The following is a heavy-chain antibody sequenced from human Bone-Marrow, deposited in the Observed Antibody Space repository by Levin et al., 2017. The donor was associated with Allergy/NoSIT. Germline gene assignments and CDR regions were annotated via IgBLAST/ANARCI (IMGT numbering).Heavy chain of an antibody. Sequence: AGGSLRLSCAASGLTFSLYWMSWVRQAPGKGLEWVANIKKDGSEKYYLDSVKGRFTISRDNVKNSVYLQMNSLRAEDTAVYYCARVAYYDASDYSGPFDYWGQGTLVTVSS. CDR3: ARVAYYDASDYSGPFDY. CDR2: IKKDGSEK. J-gene: IGHJ4*02. V-gene: IGHV3-7*01. D-gene: IGHD3-22*01. CDR1: GLTFSLYW.